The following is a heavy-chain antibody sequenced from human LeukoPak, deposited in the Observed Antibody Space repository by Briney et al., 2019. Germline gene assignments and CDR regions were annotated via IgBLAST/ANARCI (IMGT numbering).Heavy chain of an antibody. V-gene: IGHV3-73*01. D-gene: IGHD3-10*02. CDR3: SRRMFAADWHLDR. CDR2: IKTKAESYAT. Sequence: GGSLRLSCAASGFTFSGSDIHWVRQASGKGLEWIGRIKTKAESYATAYVVSVQGRFTLSRDDSKNTAFLQMNSLKTEDTAVYYRSRRMFAADWHLDRWGRGTLVTVSS. J-gene: IGHJ2*01. CDR1: GFTFSGSD.